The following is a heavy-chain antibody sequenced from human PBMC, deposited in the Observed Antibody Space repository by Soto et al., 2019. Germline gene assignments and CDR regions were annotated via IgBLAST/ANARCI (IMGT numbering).Heavy chain of an antibody. CDR2: ISAYNGNT. D-gene: IGHD6-13*01. CDR1: GYTFTSYG. J-gene: IGHJ4*02. CDR3: ARDKSNSSWYDFFDY. V-gene: IGHV1-18*01. Sequence: ASVKVSCKASGYTFTSYGISWVRQAPGQGLEWMGWISAYNGNTNYAQKLQGRVTMTTDTSTSTAYMELRSLRSDDTAVYYCARDKSNSSWYDFFDYWGQGALVTVSS.